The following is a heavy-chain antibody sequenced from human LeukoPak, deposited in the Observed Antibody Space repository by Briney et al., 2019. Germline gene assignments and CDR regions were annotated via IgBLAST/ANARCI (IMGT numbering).Heavy chain of an antibody. J-gene: IGHJ4*02. D-gene: IGHD3-9*01. CDR2: ISAYNGNT. Sequence: ASVKVSCKASGYTFSSYGISWVRQAPGQGLEWMGWISAYNGNTNYAQKLQGRVTMTTDTSTSTAYMELRSLRSDDTAVYYCARGALRYVDWTYFDYWGQGTLVTVSS. CDR3: ARGALRYVDWTYFDY. V-gene: IGHV1-18*01. CDR1: GYTFSSYG.